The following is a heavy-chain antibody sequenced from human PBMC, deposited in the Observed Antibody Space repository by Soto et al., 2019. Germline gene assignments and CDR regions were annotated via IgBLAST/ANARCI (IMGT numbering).Heavy chain of an antibody. D-gene: IGHD4-17*01. Sequence: LRLSCAASGFTFSSYAMHWVRQAPGKGLEWVAVISYDGSNKYYADSVKGRFTISRDNSKNTLYLQMNSLRAEDTAVYYCARSYGDRYYYYGMDVWGQGTTVTVSS. CDR2: ISYDGSNK. J-gene: IGHJ6*02. CDR3: ARSYGDRYYYYGMDV. CDR1: GFTFSSYA. V-gene: IGHV3-30-3*01.